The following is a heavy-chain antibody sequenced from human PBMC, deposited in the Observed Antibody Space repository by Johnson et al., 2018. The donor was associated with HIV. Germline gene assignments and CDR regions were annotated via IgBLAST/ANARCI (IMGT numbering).Heavy chain of an antibody. V-gene: IGHV3-48*04. Sequence: VQLVESGGGVVQPGRSLRLSCAASGFTFSSYGMHWVRQAPGKGLEWISYISKSGSTIYYADSVKGRFTISRDNAKNSLYLQMNSLRAEDTAVYYCARIPGSGWDHDAFDIWGQGTMVTVSS. CDR3: ARIPGSGWDHDAFDI. CDR2: ISKSGSTI. J-gene: IGHJ3*02. CDR1: GFTFSSYG. D-gene: IGHD6-19*01.